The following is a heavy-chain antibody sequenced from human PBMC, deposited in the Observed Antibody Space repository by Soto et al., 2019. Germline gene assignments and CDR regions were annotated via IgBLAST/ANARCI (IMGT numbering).Heavy chain of an antibody. V-gene: IGHV3-15*07. Sequence: GGSLRLSCAASGFTFSNAWMNWVRQAPGKGLEWVGRIKSKTDGGTTDYAAPVKGRFTISRDDSKNTLYLQMNSLKTEDTAVYYCTTDPGRAMVRGVIINYYYYGMDVWGQGTTVTVSS. D-gene: IGHD3-10*01. CDR2: IKSKTDGGTT. CDR3: TTDPGRAMVRGVIINYYYYGMDV. J-gene: IGHJ6*02. CDR1: GFTFSNAW.